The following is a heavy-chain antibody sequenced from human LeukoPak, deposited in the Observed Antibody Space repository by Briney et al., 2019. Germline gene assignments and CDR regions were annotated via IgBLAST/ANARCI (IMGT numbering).Heavy chain of an antibody. CDR1: GFTFSNYA. CDR2: IPYDGNDK. CDR3: ARDRDTAMGL. J-gene: IGHJ4*02. D-gene: IGHD5-18*01. Sequence: GGSLRLSCAASGFTFSNYAMHWVRQAPGKGLEWVAIIPYDGNDKYCTDSVKGRFTISRDKSKNTLYLQMNSLRAEDTAVYYCARDRDTAMGLWGQGTLVTVSS. V-gene: IGHV3-30-3*01.